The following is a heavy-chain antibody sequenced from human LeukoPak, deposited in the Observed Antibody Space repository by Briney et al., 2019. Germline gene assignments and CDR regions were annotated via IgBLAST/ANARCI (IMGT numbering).Heavy chain of an antibody. J-gene: IGHJ4*02. CDR2: IWYDGSNK. V-gene: IGHV3-33*01. D-gene: IGHD3-22*01. CDR3: ARDNGYYDSSGNFDY. CDR1: GFTFSSYG. Sequence: GGSLRLSCAASGFTFSSYGMHWVRQAPGKGLEWMAVIWYDGSNKYYADSVKGRFTISRDNSKNTLYLQMNSLRAEDTAVYYCARDNGYYDSSGNFDYWGQGTLVTVSS.